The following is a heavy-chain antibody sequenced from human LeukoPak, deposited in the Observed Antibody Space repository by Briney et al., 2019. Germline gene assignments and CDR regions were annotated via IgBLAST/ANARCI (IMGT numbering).Heavy chain of an antibody. CDR3: ARRGSTYSSSLQRWFDP. CDR1: GGSISSYY. D-gene: IGHD6-6*01. V-gene: IGHV4-4*07. J-gene: IGHJ5*02. Sequence: SETLSLTCTVSGGSISSYYWSWIRQPAGKGLEWIGRIYTSGSTNYNPSLKSRVTMSVDTSKNQFSLKLSSVTAADTAVYYCARRGSTYSSSLQRWFDPWGQGTLVTVSS. CDR2: IYTSGST.